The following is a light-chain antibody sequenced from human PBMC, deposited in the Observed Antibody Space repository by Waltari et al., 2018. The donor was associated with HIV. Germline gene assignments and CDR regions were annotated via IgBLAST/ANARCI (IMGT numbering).Light chain of an antibody. CDR1: SSNIGSKT. CDR2: SNY. Sequence: QSVLTQPPSASGAPGQRVTISCSGSSSNIGSKTVSWYQQVPGTAPKCLIYSNYRRPAGVHDRVSGSKSGTSASLGMGGLQAEDEADYYCAAWDGNGHWVFGGGTKLTVL. V-gene: IGLV1-44*01. J-gene: IGLJ3*02. CDR3: AAWDGNGHWV.